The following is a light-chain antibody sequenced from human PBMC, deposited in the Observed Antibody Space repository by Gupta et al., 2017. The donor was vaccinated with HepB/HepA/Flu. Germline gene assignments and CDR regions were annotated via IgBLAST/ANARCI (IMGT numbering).Light chain of an antibody. V-gene: IGKV1-39*01. J-gene: IGKJ1*01. CDR3: QQTYSIPWT. CDR1: QSIARY. Sequence: DIQMTQSPSSLSASGGDRVTITCRASQSIARYVNWYQQKPGKAPKLLIYAASSLQGGVPLRFSGSGSGTDFSLTISSLQPEDFAAYYCQQTYSIPWTFGLGTKVEIK. CDR2: AAS.